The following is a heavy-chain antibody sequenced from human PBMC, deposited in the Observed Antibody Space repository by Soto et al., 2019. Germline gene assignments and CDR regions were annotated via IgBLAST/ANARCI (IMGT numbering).Heavy chain of an antibody. CDR2: ISSSSSTI. D-gene: IGHD6-13*01. CDR1: GFTFSSYS. CDR3: ARGVSSWYLDYYGMDV. Sequence: GGSLRLSCAASGFTFSSYSMNWVRQAPGKGLEWVSYISSSSSTIYYADSVKGRFTISRDNAKNSLYLQMNSLRDEDTAVYYCARGVSSWYLDYYGMDVWGQGTTVTVS. J-gene: IGHJ6*02. V-gene: IGHV3-48*02.